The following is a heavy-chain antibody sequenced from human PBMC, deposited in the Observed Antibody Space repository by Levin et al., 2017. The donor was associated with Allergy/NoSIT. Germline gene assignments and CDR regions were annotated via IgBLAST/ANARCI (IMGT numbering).Heavy chain of an antibody. CDR2: IKNKANRYTT. Sequence: GESLKISCAASGFTFSDHYMDWVRQAPGKGLEWVGRIKNKANRYTTEYAASVKGRFTISRDDSKNSLYLQMNSLKTEDTAVYYCATTYSYGSGRSVVDDWGQGTLVTVSS. CDR3: ATTYSYGSGRSVVDD. V-gene: IGHV3-72*01. D-gene: IGHD3-10*01. J-gene: IGHJ4*02. CDR1: GFTFSDHY.